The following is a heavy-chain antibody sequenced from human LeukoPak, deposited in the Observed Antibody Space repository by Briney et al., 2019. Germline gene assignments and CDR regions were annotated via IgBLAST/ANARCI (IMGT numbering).Heavy chain of an antibody. CDR1: GFTFSVHW. D-gene: IGHD1-14*01. CDR2: INQGGSDK. J-gene: IGHJ4*02. V-gene: IGHV3-7*01. Sequence: GGSLRLSCAASGFTFSVHWMSWVRQARGKGLEWVANINQGGSDKYYVDSVKGRFTISRDNANNLLYLQMNSLRGEDTAVYYCTRDRSRAEDDWGQGTLVTVSS. CDR3: TRDRSRAEDD.